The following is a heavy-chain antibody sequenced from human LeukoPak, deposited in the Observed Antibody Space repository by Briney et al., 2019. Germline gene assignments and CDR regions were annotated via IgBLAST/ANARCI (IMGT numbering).Heavy chain of an antibody. D-gene: IGHD6-19*01. CDR2: IYYSGST. CDR3: ARFLAVAGTYFDY. CDR1: GGSISSSSYY. V-gene: IGHV4-39*01. Sequence: SETLSLTCTVSGGSISSSSYYWGWIRQPPGKGLEWIGSIYYSGSTYYNPSLKSRVTISVDTSKNQFSRKQSSVTAADTAVYYCARFLAVAGTYFDYWGQGTLVTVSS. J-gene: IGHJ4*02.